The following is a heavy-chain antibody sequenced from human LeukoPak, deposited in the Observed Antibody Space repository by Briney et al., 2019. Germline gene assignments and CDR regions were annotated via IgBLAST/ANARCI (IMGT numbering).Heavy chain of an antibody. D-gene: IGHD6-19*01. V-gene: IGHV4-39*07. Sequence: SETLSLTCTVSGGSISSSSYYWGWIRQPPGKGLEWIGNIYYSGSTNFNPSLKSRVTISVDTSKNQFSLKLSSVTAADTAVYYCARASSGWYDWFDPWGQGTLVTVSS. CDR2: IYYSGST. CDR1: GGSISSSSYY. CDR3: ARASSGWYDWFDP. J-gene: IGHJ5*02.